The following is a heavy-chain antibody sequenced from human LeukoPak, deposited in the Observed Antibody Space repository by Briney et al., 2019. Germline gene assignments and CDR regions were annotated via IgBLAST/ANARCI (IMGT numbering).Heavy chain of an antibody. CDR1: GGSLSNHY. V-gene: IGHV4-59*11. D-gene: IGHD5-12*01. CDR3: ARDQVATIIRGIDY. Sequence: SETLSLTCTVSGGSLSNHYWSWIRQPPGKGLEWIGHIYDSGSTTYNPSLKSRVTMSVDTSKNQFSLNLSSVTAADTAVYYCARDQVATIIRGIDYWGQGTLVTVSS. CDR2: IYDSGST. J-gene: IGHJ4*02.